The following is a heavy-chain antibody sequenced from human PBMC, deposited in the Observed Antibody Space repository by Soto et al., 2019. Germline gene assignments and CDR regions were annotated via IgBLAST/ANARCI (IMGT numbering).Heavy chain of an antibody. J-gene: IGHJ4*02. CDR1: GGSISSYY. V-gene: IGHV4-59*01. Sequence: PSETLSLSCTVSGGSISSYYWSWIRQPPGKGLEWIGYIYYSGSTNYNPSLKSRVTISVDTSKNQFSLKLSSVTAADTAVYYCASRAYYYDSSGYSQDDYWGQGTLVTVSS. CDR2: IYYSGST. D-gene: IGHD3-22*01. CDR3: ASRAYYYDSSGYSQDDY.